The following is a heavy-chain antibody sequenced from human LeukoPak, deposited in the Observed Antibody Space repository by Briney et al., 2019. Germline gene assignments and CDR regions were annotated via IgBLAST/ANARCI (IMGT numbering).Heavy chain of an antibody. J-gene: IGHJ4*02. CDR2: INHSGST. Sequence: SETLSLTWAVYGGSFSGYYWSSIRQPPGKGLEWIGEINHSGSTNYNPSLKSRVTISVDTSKNQFSLKLSSVTAADAAVYYCVRGFGGGWYGPFVYWGQGTLVTVSS. V-gene: IGHV4-34*01. D-gene: IGHD6-19*01. CDR1: GGSFSGYY. CDR3: VRGFGGGWYGPFVY.